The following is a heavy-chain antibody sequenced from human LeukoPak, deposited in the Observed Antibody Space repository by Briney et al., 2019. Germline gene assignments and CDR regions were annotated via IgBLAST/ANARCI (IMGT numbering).Heavy chain of an antibody. CDR2: IIPMSGTA. CDR3: ARDDSSSPQGAFDI. V-gene: IGHV1-69*05. Sequence: SVKVSCKASGGAFNTDAISWVRQAPGQGLEWMGRIIPMSGTANYAQKFQGRVTITTGESTSTAYMELSSLRSEDTAVYYCARDDSSSPQGAFDIWGQGTMVTVSS. J-gene: IGHJ3*02. CDR1: GGAFNTDA. D-gene: IGHD6-6*01.